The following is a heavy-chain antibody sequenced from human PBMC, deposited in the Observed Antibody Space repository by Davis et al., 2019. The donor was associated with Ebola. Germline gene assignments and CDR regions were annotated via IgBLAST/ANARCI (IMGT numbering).Heavy chain of an antibody. D-gene: IGHD1-1*01. Sequence: ASVKVSCKASGYTFASYGISWVRQAPGQGLEWMAWISAYNGHTNYAQKFQDRVTLTTDTSTNTAYMELRSLRSDDAAVFFCASTTSMESTHFYYYALDVWGQGTTVTVSS. CDR2: ISAYNGHT. CDR3: ASTTSMESTHFYYYALDV. V-gene: IGHV1-18*01. J-gene: IGHJ6*02. CDR1: GYTFASYG.